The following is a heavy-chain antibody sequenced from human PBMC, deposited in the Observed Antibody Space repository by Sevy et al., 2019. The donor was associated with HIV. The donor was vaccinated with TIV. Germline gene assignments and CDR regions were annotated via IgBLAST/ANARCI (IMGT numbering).Heavy chain of an antibody. Sequence: GGSLRLSCAASGFTFSNAWMSWVRQAPGKGLEWVGRIKSKTDGGTTDYAAPLKGRFTISRDNSKNTLYLQMNSLKTEDTAVYYCTTPLPVEEATIGYYYYMDVWGKGTTVTVSS. V-gene: IGHV3-15*01. CDR2: IKSKTDGGTT. CDR1: GFTFSNAW. CDR3: TTPLPVEEATIGYYYYMDV. J-gene: IGHJ6*03. D-gene: IGHD5-12*01.